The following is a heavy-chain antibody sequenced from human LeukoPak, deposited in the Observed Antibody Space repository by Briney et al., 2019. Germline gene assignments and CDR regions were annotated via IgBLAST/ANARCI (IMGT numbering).Heavy chain of an antibody. V-gene: IGHV4-61*02. CDR3: AREVEMARQFDY. Sequence: PSETLSLTCTVSGGSISSGGYYWSWIRQHPGKGLEWIGRISTTGSTNYNPSIKSRVTMSVDTSKNQLSLKLNSVTAADTAVYYCAREVEMARQFDYRGQGTLVTVSS. CDR1: GGSISSGGYY. CDR2: ISTTGST. D-gene: IGHD5-24*01. J-gene: IGHJ4*02.